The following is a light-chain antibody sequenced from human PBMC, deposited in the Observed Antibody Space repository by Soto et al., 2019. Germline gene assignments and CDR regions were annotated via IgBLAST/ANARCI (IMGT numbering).Light chain of an antibody. Sequence: EIVMTKSPATVPVSRWEIVTLSCRASQSVSIDLAWYQQKPGQAPRLLIYGASTRATDIPPSFTGSGSGTEFTLTISSLQSEDIAVYYCQQYNKWPQTFGQGTKV. CDR3: QQYNKWPQT. CDR2: GAS. CDR1: QSVSID. J-gene: IGKJ1*01. V-gene: IGKV3-15*01.